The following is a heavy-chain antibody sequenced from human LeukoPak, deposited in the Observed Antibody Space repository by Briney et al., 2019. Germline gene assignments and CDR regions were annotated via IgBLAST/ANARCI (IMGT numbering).Heavy chain of an antibody. CDR1: GFTFSSYG. CDR2: ISGSAYNT. J-gene: IGHJ4*02. Sequence: AGGSLRLSCAASGFTFSSYGMSWVRQAPGKGLEWVSTISGSAYNTYYADSVKGRFTISRDKSANTLYLQMNSLRAEDTALYYCAKHSGSYFIYYVDSWGQGTLVTVSS. V-gene: IGHV3-23*01. D-gene: IGHD1-26*01. CDR3: AKHSGSYFIYYVDS.